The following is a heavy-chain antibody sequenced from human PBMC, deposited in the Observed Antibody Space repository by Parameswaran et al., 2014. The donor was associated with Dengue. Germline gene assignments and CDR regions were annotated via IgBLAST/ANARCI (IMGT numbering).Heavy chain of an antibody. CDR2: INHSGST. J-gene: IGHJ6*02. CDR3: ARLLSRLQYSSSWSSLSPRYYYYGMDV. V-gene: IGHV4-34*01. Sequence: RWIRQPPGKGLEWIGEINHSGSTNYNPSLKSRVTISVDTSKNQFSLKLSSVTAADTAVYYCARLLSRLQYSSSWSSLSPRYYYYGMDVWGQGTTVTVSS. D-gene: IGHD6-13*01.